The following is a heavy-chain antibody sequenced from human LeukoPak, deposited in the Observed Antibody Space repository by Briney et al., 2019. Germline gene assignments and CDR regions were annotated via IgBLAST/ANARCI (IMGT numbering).Heavy chain of an antibody. D-gene: IGHD6-19*01. CDR3: ARGGIQVSGIDEFDY. Sequence: GGSLRLSCAASGFTVSYYTMNWVRQTPGKGLGWVSSISSSDSYIYYADSVKGRFTISRENAESSLYLQMNSLRAEDTAVYYCARGGIQVSGIDEFDYWGQGTLVTVSS. CDR1: GFTVSYYT. J-gene: IGHJ4*02. CDR2: ISSSDSYI. V-gene: IGHV3-21*01.